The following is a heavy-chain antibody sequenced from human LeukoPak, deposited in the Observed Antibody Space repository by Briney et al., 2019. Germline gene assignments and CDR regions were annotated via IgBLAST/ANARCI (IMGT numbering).Heavy chain of an antibody. D-gene: IGHD3-10*02. J-gene: IGHJ4*02. CDR1: GGTFSSYA. CDR2: IIPIFGTA. V-gene: IGHV1-69*13. Sequence: SVKVSCKASGGTFSSYASNWVRQAPGQGLEWMGGIIPIFGTANYAQKFQGRVTITADESTSTAYMELSSLRSEDTAVYYCARGVRGVRNYFDYWGQGTLVTVSS. CDR3: ARGVRGVRNYFDY.